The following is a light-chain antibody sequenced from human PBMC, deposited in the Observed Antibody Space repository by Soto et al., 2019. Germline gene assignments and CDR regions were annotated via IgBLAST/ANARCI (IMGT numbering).Light chain of an antibody. J-gene: IGKJ3*01. CDR2: DAS. Sequence: EIVLTQSPATLSLSPGERATLSCRASQSVGSFLAWYQQKSGQTPRLLIYDASNRAPGIPASFGGSGSGTDFTLTISSLEPEDFAVYYCQHRSNWLGTFGPGTKVDIK. CDR1: QSVGSF. CDR3: QHRSNWLGT. V-gene: IGKV3-11*01.